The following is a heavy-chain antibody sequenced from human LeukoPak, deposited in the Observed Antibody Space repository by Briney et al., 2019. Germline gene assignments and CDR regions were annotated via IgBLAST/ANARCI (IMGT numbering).Heavy chain of an antibody. Sequence: GGSLRLSCAASGFTFSSYGMHWVRQAPGKGLEWVALISFDGSNKYSADSVKGRFTISRDNSKNTLYLQMNSLRAEDTAVYYCAKSPYSRGWVPSYFDYWGQGTLVTVSS. CDR3: AKSPYSRGWVPSYFDY. V-gene: IGHV3-30*18. J-gene: IGHJ4*02. CDR2: ISFDGSNK. D-gene: IGHD6-19*01. CDR1: GFTFSSYG.